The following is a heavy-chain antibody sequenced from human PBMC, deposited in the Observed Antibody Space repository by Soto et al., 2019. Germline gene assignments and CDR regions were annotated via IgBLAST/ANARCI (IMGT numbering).Heavy chain of an antibody. CDR2: IYYSGST. J-gene: IGHJ5*02. Sequence: WVRQAPGKGLEWIGSIYYSGSTYYNPSLKSRVTISVDTSKNQFSLKLSSVTAADTAVYYCARGFNYYCSSTSCYRNLRRGNKFEPWGQGTLVTVSS. CDR3: ARGFNYYCSSTSCYRNLRRGNKFEP. V-gene: IGHV4-39*01. D-gene: IGHD2-2*01.